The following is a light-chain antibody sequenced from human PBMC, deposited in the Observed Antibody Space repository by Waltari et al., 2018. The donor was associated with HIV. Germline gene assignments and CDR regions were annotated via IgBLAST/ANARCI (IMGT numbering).Light chain of an antibody. CDR3: MQALQTPPT. CDR2: LGS. Sequence: DIVLTQSPVSLPVTPGEPASISCKSSQSLLSSSEYNYLDWYLQKPGQSPQLLIYLGSHRASRVPDRFSGSVSGTNFTLKISRVEAEDVGVYFCMQALQTPPTFGQGTRLEI. J-gene: IGKJ5*01. CDR1: QSLLSSSEYNY. V-gene: IGKV2-28*01.